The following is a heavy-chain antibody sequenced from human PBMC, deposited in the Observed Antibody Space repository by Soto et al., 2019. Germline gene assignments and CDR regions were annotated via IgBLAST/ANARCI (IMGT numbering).Heavy chain of an antibody. CDR3: AITPRAQIIVLEAATRFDY. CDR2: IRPYNGDT. D-gene: IGHD2-15*01. J-gene: IGHJ4*02. Sequence: QVQLVQSGAEVKRPGASLKVSCKASGYTFTTYGFTWVRQAPGQGLEWMGWIRPYNGDTNYAQNLQGRVPLTTDESTSTAYMELRTLTSDDTAVYYCAITPRAQIIVLEAATRFDYWGQGTMVTVSS. V-gene: IGHV1-18*04. CDR1: GYTFTTYG.